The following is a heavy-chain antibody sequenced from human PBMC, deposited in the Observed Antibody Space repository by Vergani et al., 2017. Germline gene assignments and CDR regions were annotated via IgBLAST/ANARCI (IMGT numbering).Heavy chain of an antibody. J-gene: IGHJ4*02. Sequence: QLQLQESGPGLVKPSETLSLTCTVSGGSISSSSYYWGGSRQPPGKGLEWIGSIYYSGSTYYNPSLKSRVTISVDTSKNQFSLKLSSVTAADTAVYYCARGDSGGWGLGGWSQGTLVSVSP. D-gene: IGHD1-26*01. CDR2: IYYSGST. CDR3: ARGDSGGWGLGG. V-gene: IGHV4-39*07. CDR1: GGSISSSSYY.